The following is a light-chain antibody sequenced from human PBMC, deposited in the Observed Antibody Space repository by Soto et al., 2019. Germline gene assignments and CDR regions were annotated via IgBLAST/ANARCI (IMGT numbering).Light chain of an antibody. CDR3: QQYSNSPLT. CDR1: QSVLYSSNNNNY. V-gene: IGKV4-1*01. J-gene: IGKJ1*01. Sequence: DIVMTQSPDSLAVSLGERATINCKSSQSVLYSSNNNNYLAWYQQKPGQPPKLLIYWASSRESGVPDRFSGSGSGTDFTLTISSLQAEDVAVYYCQQYSNSPLTFGQGTRVEVK. CDR2: WAS.